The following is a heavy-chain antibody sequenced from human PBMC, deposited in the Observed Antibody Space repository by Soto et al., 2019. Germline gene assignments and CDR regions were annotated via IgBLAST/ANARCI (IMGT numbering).Heavy chain of an antibody. CDR3: AKDLNYDFWSGHDY. V-gene: IGHV3-23*01. D-gene: IGHD3-3*01. Sequence: EVQLLESGGGLVQPGGSLRLSCAASGFTFSSYAMSWVRQAPGKGLEWVSAISGSGGSTCYADSVKGRFTISRDNSKNTLYLQMNSLRAEDTAVYYCAKDLNYDFWSGHDYWGQGTLVTVSS. CDR1: GFTFSSYA. CDR2: ISGSGGST. J-gene: IGHJ4*02.